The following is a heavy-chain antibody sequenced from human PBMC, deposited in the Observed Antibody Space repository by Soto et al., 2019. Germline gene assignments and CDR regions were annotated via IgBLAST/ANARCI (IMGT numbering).Heavy chain of an antibody. D-gene: IGHD3-3*01. CDR1: GFTFTSSA. CDR2: IVVGSGNT. V-gene: IGHV1-58*01. CDR3: AAGLDGAFDAFDI. J-gene: IGHJ3*02. Sequence: SVKVSCKASGFTFTSSAVQWVRQARGQRLEWIGWIVVGSGNTNYAQKFQERVTITRDMSTSTAYTELSSLRSEDTAVYYCAAGLDGAFDAFDIWGQGTMVTVSS.